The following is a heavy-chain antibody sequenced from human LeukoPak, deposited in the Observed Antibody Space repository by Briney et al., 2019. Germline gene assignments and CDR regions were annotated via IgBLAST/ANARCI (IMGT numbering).Heavy chain of an antibody. CDR2: INPSGGST. J-gene: IGHJ4*02. CDR1: GYTFTGYG. D-gene: IGHD3-16*02. Sequence: ASVKVSCKASGYTFTGYGISWVRQAPGQGLEWMGIINPSGGSTSYAQKFQGRVTMTRDTSTSTVYMELSSLRSEDTAVYYCARDRYSGFDYWGQGTLVTVSS. V-gene: IGHV1-46*01. CDR3: ARDRYSGFDY.